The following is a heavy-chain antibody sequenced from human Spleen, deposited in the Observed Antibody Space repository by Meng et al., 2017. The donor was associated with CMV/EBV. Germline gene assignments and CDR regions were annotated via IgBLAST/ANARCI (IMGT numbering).Heavy chain of an antibody. V-gene: IGHV3-7*01. Sequence: GGSLRLSCAASGFTFSSYWVSWVRQAPGKGLEWVANIKQDGSEKYYVDSVKGRFTISRDNAKNSLYLQMNSLRAEDTAVYYCAREVGGDFWSGSDNFDYWGQGTLVTVSS. CDR1: GFTFSSYW. J-gene: IGHJ4*02. CDR3: AREVGGDFWSGSDNFDY. CDR2: IKQDGSEK. D-gene: IGHD3-3*01.